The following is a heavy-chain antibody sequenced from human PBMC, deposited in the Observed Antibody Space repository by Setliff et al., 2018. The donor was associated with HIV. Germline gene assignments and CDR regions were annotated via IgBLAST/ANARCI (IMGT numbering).Heavy chain of an antibody. J-gene: IGHJ3*02. D-gene: IGHD5-12*01. CDR2: INPTGGST. Sequence: GASVKVSCKASGYTFSGYYIHWVRQAPGQGLEWMGWINPTGGSTRNTQKFQGRVAMTRDTSTSTVYMELSSLRSEDTAVYYCASAGAWQRNALDIWGQGTMVTVSS. CDR1: GYTFSGYY. CDR3: ASAGAWQRNALDI. V-gene: IGHV1-46*01.